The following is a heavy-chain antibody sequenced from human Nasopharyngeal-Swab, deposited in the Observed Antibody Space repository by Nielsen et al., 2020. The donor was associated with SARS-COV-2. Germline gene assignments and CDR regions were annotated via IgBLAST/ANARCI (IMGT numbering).Heavy chain of an antibody. Sequence: ASLKVSCKASGYTFTTYGISWVRHAPAQELEWLGWIITYTGKKNYAQKFQGRVTMTTDTSTSTAYMELRSLRSDDTAVYYCARDLREGDVYYYYYMDVWGKGTTVTVSS. CDR3: ARDLREGDVYYYYYMDV. V-gene: IGHV1-18*04. CDR2: IITYTGKK. J-gene: IGHJ6*03. CDR1: GYTFTTYG. D-gene: IGHD2-21*02.